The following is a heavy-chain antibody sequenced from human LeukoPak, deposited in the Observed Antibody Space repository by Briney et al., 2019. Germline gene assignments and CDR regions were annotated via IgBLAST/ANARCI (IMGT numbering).Heavy chain of an antibody. CDR1: GFTFSSYA. Sequence: GGSLRLSCAASGFTFSSYAMSWVRQAPGKGLEWVSVIYSGGSTYYADSVKGRFTISRDNSKNTLYLQMNSLRAEDTAVYYCAAQEGNFDYWGQGTLVTVSS. CDR3: AAQEGNFDY. CDR2: IYSGGST. J-gene: IGHJ4*02. V-gene: IGHV3-53*01.